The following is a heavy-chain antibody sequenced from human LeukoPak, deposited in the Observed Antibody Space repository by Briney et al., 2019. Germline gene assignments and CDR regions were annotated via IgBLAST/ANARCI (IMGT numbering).Heavy chain of an antibody. CDR1: GGSINSFY. CDR2: IHYSGST. CDR3: ARRSSGGSYYHFDY. J-gene: IGHJ4*02. Sequence: SETLSLTCIVSGGSINSFYWSWIRQPPGKGLEWIGYIHYSGSTNYNPSLQSRVTISVDTSKNQFSLNLSSVTAADTAVYYCARRSSGGSYYHFDYWGQGTLVTVSS. V-gene: IGHV4-59*08. D-gene: IGHD1-26*01.